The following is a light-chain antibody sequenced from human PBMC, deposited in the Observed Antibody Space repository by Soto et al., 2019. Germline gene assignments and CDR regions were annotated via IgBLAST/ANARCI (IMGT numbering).Light chain of an antibody. CDR3: QQRHSTPYT. J-gene: IGKJ2*01. Sequence: DIQMTQSPSPLSASVGDRVTITCRASQSISNYLNWYQQKPGQAPNLLIYIASNLHSGVPSRLSGSGSGTDFTLTISSLQHEDFATYYCQQRHSTPYTFGQGTKVDIK. V-gene: IGKV1-39*01. CDR1: QSISNY. CDR2: IAS.